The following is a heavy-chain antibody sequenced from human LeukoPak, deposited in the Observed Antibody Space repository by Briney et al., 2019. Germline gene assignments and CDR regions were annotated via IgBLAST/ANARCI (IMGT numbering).Heavy chain of an antibody. CDR1: GYSFSTYW. CDR2: IYPGDSDT. D-gene: IGHD5-18*01. J-gene: IGHJ3*02. Sequence: GESLKISCKGSGYSFSTYWIGWVRQMPGKGLEWMGIIYPGDSDTRYSPSFQGQVTISADKSISTAYLQWSSLKASDTAMYYCARHPSGYSYGYGPYDAFDIWGQGTMVTVSS. V-gene: IGHV5-51*01. CDR3: ARHPSGYSYGYGPYDAFDI.